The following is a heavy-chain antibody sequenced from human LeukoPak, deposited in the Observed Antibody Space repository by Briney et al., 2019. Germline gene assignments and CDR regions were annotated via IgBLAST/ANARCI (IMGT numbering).Heavy chain of an antibody. V-gene: IGHV3-74*01. Sequence: RSGGSLRLSCAASGFTFSSYWMHWVRQTPGKGLVWVSRIESDGSTIYADSVRGRFTISRDNAKNMVYLQMNSLRAEDTAMYYCARATTYFYGSVTYDWFDPWGQGTLVTVSS. CDR2: IESDGST. CDR1: GFTFSSYW. J-gene: IGHJ5*02. D-gene: IGHD3-10*01. CDR3: ARATTYFYGSVTYDWFDP.